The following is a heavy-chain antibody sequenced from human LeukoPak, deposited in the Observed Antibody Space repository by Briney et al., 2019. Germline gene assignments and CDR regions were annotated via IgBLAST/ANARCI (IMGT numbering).Heavy chain of an antibody. CDR1: GFTFSSYG. D-gene: IGHD3-10*01. V-gene: IGHV3-30*02. Sequence: GGSLRLSCAASGFTFSSYGMHWVCQAPGKGLEWVAFIPYDGSNKFYADSVKGRFTISRDNSKNTLYLQMNSLRAEDTAVYYCAKDGSRFYFDYWGQGTLVTVSS. CDR2: IPYDGSNK. CDR3: AKDGSRFYFDY. J-gene: IGHJ4*02.